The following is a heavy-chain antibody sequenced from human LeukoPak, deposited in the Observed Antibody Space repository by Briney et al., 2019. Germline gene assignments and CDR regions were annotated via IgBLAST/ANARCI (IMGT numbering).Heavy chain of an antibody. Sequence: GSLRPPFAAPGFPFRSFAFAWVRQAPGKGLEGVAVISYDGSNKYYADSVKGRFTISRDNSKNTLYLQMNSLRAEDTAVYYCARLMTTVTADWFDPWGQGTLVTVSS. V-gene: IGHV3-30*04. CDR2: ISYDGSNK. CDR3: ARLMTTVTADWFDP. CDR1: GFPFRSFA. D-gene: IGHD4-17*01. J-gene: IGHJ5*02.